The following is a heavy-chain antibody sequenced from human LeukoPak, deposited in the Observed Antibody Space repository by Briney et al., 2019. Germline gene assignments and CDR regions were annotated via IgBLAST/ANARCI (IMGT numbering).Heavy chain of an antibody. J-gene: IGHJ4*02. Sequence: PGGSLRLSCAASGFTFSSYGMHWVRQAPGKGLEWVSSISSSSSYIYYADSVKGRFTISRDNAKNSLYLQMNSLRAEDTAVYYCARDRHYDSSGYYDYDPFDYWGQGTLVTVSS. V-gene: IGHV3-21*01. CDR3: ARDRHYDSSGYYDYDPFDY. CDR1: GFTFSSYG. D-gene: IGHD3-22*01. CDR2: ISSSSSYI.